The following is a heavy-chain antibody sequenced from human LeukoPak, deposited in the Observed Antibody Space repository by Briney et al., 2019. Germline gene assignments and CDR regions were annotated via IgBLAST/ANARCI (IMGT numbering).Heavy chain of an antibody. J-gene: IGHJ6*04. Sequence: GGSLRLSCTASGFTFTNYAMSWVRQAPGKGLEWVAVMSFDGSDRYFAESVKGRFAISRDNSKNTLNLQMNSLRAEDTAVYYCARASERYYFYGMDVWGKGTTVTVSS. CDR1: GFTFTNYA. CDR3: ARASERYYFYGMDV. D-gene: IGHD1-1*01. V-gene: IGHV3-30*09. CDR2: MSFDGSDR.